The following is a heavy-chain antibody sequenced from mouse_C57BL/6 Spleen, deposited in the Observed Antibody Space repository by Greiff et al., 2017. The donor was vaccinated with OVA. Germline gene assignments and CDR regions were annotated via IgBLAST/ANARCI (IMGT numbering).Heavy chain of an antibody. D-gene: IGHD4-1*01. J-gene: IGHJ2*01. CDR3: ARSGKGLGDYFDY. V-gene: IGHV1-53*01. CDR2: INPSNGGT. CDR1: GYTFTSYW. Sequence: QVQLQQPGTELVKPGASVKLSCKASGYTFTSYWMHWVKQRPGQGLEWIGNINPSNGGTNYNEKFKSKATLTVDKSSSTAYMQLSSLTSDDSAVYYCARSGKGLGDYFDYWGQGTTLTVSS.